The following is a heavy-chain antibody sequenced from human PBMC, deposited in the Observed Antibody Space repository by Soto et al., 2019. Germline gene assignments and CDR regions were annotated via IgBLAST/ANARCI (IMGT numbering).Heavy chain of an antibody. Sequence: QVQLVQSGAEVKEPGSSVNVSCKTSGGTFGNTAVTWVRQVPGQGLAWIGGIVPLFGTANYAQKFRGRCMITADESTRTAYMDLSSLTSDDTAIYYCARDGDPGYSFWSGPLGGGRFDTWGQGTLVTVSS. CDR2: IVPLFGTA. D-gene: IGHD3-3*01. V-gene: IGHV1-69*12. CDR1: GGTFGNTA. J-gene: IGHJ5*02. CDR3: ARDGDPGYSFWSGPLGGGRFDT.